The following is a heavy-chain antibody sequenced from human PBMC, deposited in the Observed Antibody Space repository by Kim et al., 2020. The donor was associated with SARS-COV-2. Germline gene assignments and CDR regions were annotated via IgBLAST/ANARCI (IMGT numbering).Heavy chain of an antibody. CDR3: AKGPNYYDSSGYWGY. J-gene: IGHJ4*02. Sequence: GGSLRLSCAASGFTFSSYAMSWVRQAPGKGLEWVSAISGSGGSTYYADSVKGRFTISRDNSKNTLYLQMNSLRAEDTAVYYCAKGPNYYDSSGYWGYWGQGTLVTVSS. CDR1: GFTFSSYA. V-gene: IGHV3-23*01. D-gene: IGHD3-22*01. CDR2: ISGSGGST.